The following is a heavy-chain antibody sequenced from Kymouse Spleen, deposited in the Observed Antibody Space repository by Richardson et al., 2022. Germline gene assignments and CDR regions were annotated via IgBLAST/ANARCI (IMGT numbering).Heavy chain of an antibody. D-gene: IGHD2-21*02. CDR1: GGTFSSYA. CDR3: ARDRPGHIVVVTAIPYYYYGMDV. V-gene: IGHV1-69*05. CDR2: IIPIFGTA. J-gene: IGHJ6*02. Sequence: QVQLVQSGAEVKKPGSSVKVSCKASGGTFSSYAISWVRQAPGQGLEWMGGIIPIFGTANYAQKFQGRVTITTDESTSTAYMELSSLRSEDTAVYYCARDRPGHIVVVTAIPYYYYGMDVWGQGTTVTVSS.